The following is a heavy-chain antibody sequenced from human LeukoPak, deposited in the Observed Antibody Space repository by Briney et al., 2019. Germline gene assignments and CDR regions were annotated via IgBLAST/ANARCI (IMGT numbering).Heavy chain of an antibody. J-gene: IGHJ4*02. CDR3: ARHGIAVVGTGFDY. V-gene: IGHV4-39*01. Sequence: SETLSLTCSVSGGSVSSSDYYWGWIRQPPGKGLEWIGSIYYSGSTYYKPSLKSRVTISLDTPKKQFSLKLSSVTAADTAVYYCARHGIAVVGTGFDYWGQGTLVTVSS. D-gene: IGHD6-13*01. CDR1: GGSVSSSDYY. CDR2: IYYSGST.